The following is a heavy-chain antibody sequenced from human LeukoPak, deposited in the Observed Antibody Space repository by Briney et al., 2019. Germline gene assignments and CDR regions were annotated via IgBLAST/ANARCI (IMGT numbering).Heavy chain of an antibody. CDR1: GGSISSSSYY. CDR2: IYYSGST. J-gene: IGHJ4*02. V-gene: IGHV4-39*01. Sequence: SETLSLTCTVSGGSISSSSYYRGWIRQPPGKGLEWIGSIYYSGSTYCNPSLKSRVTISVDTSKNQFSLKLSSVTAADTAVYYCASHQFRGYYFDYWGQGTLVTVSS. D-gene: IGHD1-26*01. CDR3: ASHQFRGYYFDY.